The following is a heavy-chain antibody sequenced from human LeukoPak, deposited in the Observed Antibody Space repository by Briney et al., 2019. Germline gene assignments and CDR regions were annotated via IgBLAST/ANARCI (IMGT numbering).Heavy chain of an antibody. Sequence: ASVKVSCKASGYTFTGYSMHWVRPAPAQGLEWMGWINPNSGDTHYAQKFQGRVTMTRDTSISTAYMELSKLTSDDTALYYCAAAPITGETHYYYYYYMDVWGKGTAVTVSS. V-gene: IGHV1-2*02. J-gene: IGHJ6*03. CDR1: GYTFTGYS. CDR2: INPNSGDT. D-gene: IGHD7-27*01. CDR3: AAAPITGETHYYYYYYMDV.